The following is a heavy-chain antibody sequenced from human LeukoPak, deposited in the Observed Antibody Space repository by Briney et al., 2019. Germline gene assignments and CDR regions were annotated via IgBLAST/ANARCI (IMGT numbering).Heavy chain of an antibody. J-gene: IGHJ5*02. CDR3: ARGSPISSDSSGYYYDWFDP. D-gene: IGHD3-22*01. V-gene: IGHV4-34*01. CDR2: INHSGST. Sequence: KPSETLSLTCAVYGGSFSGYYWSWIRQPPGKGLEWIGEINHSGSTNYNPSLKSRVTISVDTSKNQFSLNLSSVTAADTAVYYCARGSPISSDSSGYYYDWFDPGRQATLVTVSS. CDR1: GGSFSGYY.